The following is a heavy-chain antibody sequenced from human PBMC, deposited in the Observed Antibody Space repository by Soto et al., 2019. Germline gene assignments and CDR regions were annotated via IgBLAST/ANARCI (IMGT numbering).Heavy chain of an antibody. Sequence: QVQLQQWGAGLLKPSETLSLTCAVYGGSFSGYYWSWIRQPPGKGLEWIGEINHSGSTNYNPSLKSRVTISVDTSKNQFSLKLSSVIAADTAVYYCARSRRSWFDPWGQGTLVTVSS. CDR1: GGSFSGYY. CDR2: INHSGST. V-gene: IGHV4-34*01. CDR3: ARSRRSWFDP. J-gene: IGHJ5*02.